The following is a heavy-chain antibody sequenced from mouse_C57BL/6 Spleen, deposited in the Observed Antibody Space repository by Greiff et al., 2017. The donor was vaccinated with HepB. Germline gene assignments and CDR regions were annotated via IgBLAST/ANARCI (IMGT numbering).Heavy chain of an antibody. CDR3: ARSGLGRGYYFDY. V-gene: IGHV1-55*01. D-gene: IGHD3-1*01. CDR2: IYPGSGST. CDR1: GYTFTSYW. Sequence: QVQLQQHGAELVKPGASVKMSCKASGYTFTSYWITWVKQRPGQGLEWIGDIYPGSGSTNYNEKFKSKATLTVDTSSSTAYMQLSSLTSEDSAVYYCARSGLGRGYYFDYWGQGTTLTVSS. J-gene: IGHJ2*01.